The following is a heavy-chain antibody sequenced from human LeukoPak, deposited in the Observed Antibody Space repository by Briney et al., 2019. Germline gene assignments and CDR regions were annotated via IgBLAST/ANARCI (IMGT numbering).Heavy chain of an antibody. CDR3: ARDSLTIFGVVIIAPFNYYYYYGMDV. Sequence: ASVKVSRKASGYTFTSYGISWVRQAPGQGLEWMGWISAYNGNTNYAQKLQGRVTMTTDTSTSTAYMELRSLRSDDTAVYYCARDSLTIFGVVIIAPFNYYYYYGMDVWGQGTTVTVSS. V-gene: IGHV1-18*01. CDR1: GYTFTSYG. D-gene: IGHD3-3*01. J-gene: IGHJ6*02. CDR2: ISAYNGNT.